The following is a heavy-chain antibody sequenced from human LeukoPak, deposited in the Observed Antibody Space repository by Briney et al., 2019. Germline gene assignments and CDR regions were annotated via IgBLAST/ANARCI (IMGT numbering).Heavy chain of an antibody. CDR1: GYSFTSYW. CDR3: ARQVAVAGTPYYYYGMDV. CDR2: IYPGDSDT. Sequence: GESLKISCKGSGYSFTSYWIGWVRQMPGKGLEWMGIIYPGDSDTRYSPSFQGQVTISADKSISTAYLQWSSLKASDTAMYYCARQVAVAGTPYYYYGMDVWAKGPRSPSP. J-gene: IGHJ6*02. D-gene: IGHD6-19*01. V-gene: IGHV5-51*01.